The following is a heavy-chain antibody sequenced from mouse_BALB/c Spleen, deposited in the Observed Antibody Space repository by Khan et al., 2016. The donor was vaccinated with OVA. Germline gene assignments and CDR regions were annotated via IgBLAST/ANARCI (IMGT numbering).Heavy chain of an antibody. J-gene: IGHJ3*01. D-gene: IGHD2-2*01. CDR1: GYLFTSYY. Sequence: IQLVQSGPELMKPGASVKISCKASGYLFTSYYIHWIMQSHGKSLEWIGYIDPFSGGITYNQKFKGKATLTVDKSSSTAYIYFSNLTSEDSAVYYCTRHGYVAWFTYWGQGTLVTVSA. V-gene: IGHV1S135*01. CDR3: TRHGYVAWFTY. CDR2: IDPFSGGI.